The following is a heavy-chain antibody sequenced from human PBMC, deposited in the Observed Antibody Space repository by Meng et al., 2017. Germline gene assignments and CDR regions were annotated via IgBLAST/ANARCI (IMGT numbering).Heavy chain of an antibody. J-gene: IGHJ3*02. V-gene: IGHV3-7*01. CDR3: AREGGSRAWRVTYAFDI. Sequence: GESLKISCAASGFTFSSYWISWVRQAPGKGLEWVANIKQDGSEKYYVDSVKGRFTISRDNAKNSLYLQMNSLRAEDTAVYYCAREGGSRAWRVTYAFDIWGQGTMVTVSS. D-gene: IGHD1-14*01. CDR1: GFTFSSYW. CDR2: IKQDGSEK.